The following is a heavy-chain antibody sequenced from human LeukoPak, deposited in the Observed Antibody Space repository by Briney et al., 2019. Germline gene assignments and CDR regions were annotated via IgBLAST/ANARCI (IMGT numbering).Heavy chain of an antibody. J-gene: IGHJ4*02. CDR2: ISGISSYI. CDR1: GFTFSSYN. V-gene: IGHV3-21*01. CDR3: ARDLRWAGSVLDY. Sequence: GGSLRLSCAASGFTFSSYNMNWVRQAPGKGLEWVSSISGISSYIYYADSVKGRFTISRDNAKNSLYLQMNSLRAEDTAVYYCARDLRWAGSVLDYWGQGTLVTVSS. D-gene: IGHD3-10*01.